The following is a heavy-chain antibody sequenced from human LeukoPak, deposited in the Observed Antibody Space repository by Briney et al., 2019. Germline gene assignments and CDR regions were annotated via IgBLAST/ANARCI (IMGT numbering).Heavy chain of an antibody. CDR1: GYTFTSYY. CDR3: ARDRRIVVVPAAIHYYYYYGMDV. Sequence: GASVKVSCKASGYTFTSYYMHWVRQAPGQGLEWMGIINPSGGSTSYAQKFQGRVTMTRDTSTSTVYMELSSRRSEDTAVYYCARDRRIVVVPAAIHYYYYYGMDVWGQGTTVTVSS. D-gene: IGHD2-2*02. J-gene: IGHJ6*02. V-gene: IGHV1-46*03. CDR2: INPSGGST.